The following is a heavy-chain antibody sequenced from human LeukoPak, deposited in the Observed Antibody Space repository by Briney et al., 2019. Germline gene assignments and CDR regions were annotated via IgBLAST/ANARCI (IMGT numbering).Heavy chain of an antibody. CDR2: ISYDGSNK. V-gene: IGHV3-30-3*01. CDR3: ARDLIWSAFDI. D-gene: IGHD3-10*01. Sequence: GGSLRLSCAASGFTFSSYAMHWVRQAPGKGLEWVAVISYDGSNKYYADSVKGRFTISRDNSKNTLYLQMNSLRAEDTAVYYCARDLIWSAFDIWGQGTMVTVSS. CDR1: GFTFSSYA. J-gene: IGHJ3*02.